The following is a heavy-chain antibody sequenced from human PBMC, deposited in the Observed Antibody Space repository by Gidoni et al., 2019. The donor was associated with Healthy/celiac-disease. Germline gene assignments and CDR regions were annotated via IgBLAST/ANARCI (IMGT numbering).Heavy chain of an antibody. D-gene: IGHD6-13*01. CDR2: IYTSGST. J-gene: IGHJ4*02. CDR3: AREIAAVDY. CDR1: GGSISSGSYY. Sequence: QVQLQVSGPGLVKPSQTLSFTCTVSGGSISSGSYYWSWIRQPAGKGLEWIGRIYTSGSTNYNPSLKSRVTISVDTSKNQFSLKLSSVTAADTAVYYCAREIAAVDYWGQGTLVTVSS. V-gene: IGHV4-61*02.